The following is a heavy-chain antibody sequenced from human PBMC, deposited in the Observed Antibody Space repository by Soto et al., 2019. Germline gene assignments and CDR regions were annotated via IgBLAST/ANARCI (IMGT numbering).Heavy chain of an antibody. CDR1: GDSISSSKW. Sequence: QVPLQESGPGLVKPSGTLSLTCAVSGDSISSSKWWTWLRQPPGKGLEWIGDLLHSGTTNYNPSPKSRVILLVDKSQNQFSLSLTSVTAADTAIYFCAYSSGWYRHDVWGQGTSVTVSS. J-gene: IGHJ3*01. V-gene: IGHV4-4*02. D-gene: IGHD6-19*01. CDR3: AYSSGWYRHDV. CDR2: LLHSGTT.